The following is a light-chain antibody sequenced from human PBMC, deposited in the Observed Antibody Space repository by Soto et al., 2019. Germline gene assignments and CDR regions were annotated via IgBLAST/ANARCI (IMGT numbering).Light chain of an antibody. CDR1: QSISSW. Sequence: DIQMTQSPSTLSASVGDRVTITCRASQSISSWLAWYQQKPGKAPKLLIYKASILESGVPSRFSGSGSGTESTLAISSLQPDDFATYYCQQSFTFGPGTKVDIK. CDR3: QQSFT. J-gene: IGKJ3*01. CDR2: KAS. V-gene: IGKV1-5*03.